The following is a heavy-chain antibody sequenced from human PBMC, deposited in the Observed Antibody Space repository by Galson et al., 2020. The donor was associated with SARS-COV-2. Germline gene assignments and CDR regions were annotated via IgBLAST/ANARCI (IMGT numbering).Heavy chain of an antibody. CDR1: GGSISSGSYY. Sequence: SETLSLTCTVSGGSISSGSYYWSWIRQPAGKELEWIGRIHSTGSTNYNPSLKSRATISVDTSKNQFSLRLSCGTAADTAVYYCARSRDSSGYALDIWGQGTMVTVSS. CDR3: ARSRDSSGYALDI. V-gene: IGHV4-61*02. CDR2: IHSTGST. D-gene: IGHD3-22*01. J-gene: IGHJ3*02.